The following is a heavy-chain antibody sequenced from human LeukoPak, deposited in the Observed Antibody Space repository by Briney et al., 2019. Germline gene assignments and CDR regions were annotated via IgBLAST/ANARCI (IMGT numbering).Heavy chain of an antibody. D-gene: IGHD6-19*01. CDR1: GFTFSSYA. CDR2: ISSSSSYI. J-gene: IGHJ5*02. CDR3: ARGGQQWLANGVNSLDP. Sequence: GGSLRLSCAASGFTFSSYAMSWVRQAPGKGLEWVSSISSSSSYIYYADSVKGRFTISRDNAKNSLYLQMNSLRAEDTAVYYCARGGQQWLANGVNSLDPWGQGTLVTVSS. V-gene: IGHV3-21*01.